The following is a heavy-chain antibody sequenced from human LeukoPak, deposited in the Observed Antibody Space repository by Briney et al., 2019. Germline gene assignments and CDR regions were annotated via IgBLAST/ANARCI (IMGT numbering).Heavy chain of an antibody. J-gene: IGHJ4*02. V-gene: IGHV3-30-3*01. CDR2: ISYDGSNK. CDR3: AREVVSGWDYFDY. Sequence: PGGSLRLSSAASGFTFSSYAMHWVRQAPGKGLEWVAVISYDGSNKYYADSVKGRFTISRDNSKNTLYLQMNSLRAEDTAVYYCAREVVSGWDYFDYWGQGTLVTVSS. D-gene: IGHD6-19*01. CDR1: GFTFSSYA.